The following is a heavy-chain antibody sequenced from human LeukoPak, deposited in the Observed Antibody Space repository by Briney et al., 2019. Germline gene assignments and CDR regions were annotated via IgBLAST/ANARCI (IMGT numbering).Heavy chain of an antibody. CDR3: ARAERQQLAPFDY. D-gene: IGHD6-13*01. CDR2: IYHSGST. J-gene: IGHJ4*02. CDR1: GGSISSGGYF. Sequence: SQTLSLTCAVSGGSISSGGYFWSWIRQPPGKGLEWIGYIYHSGSTYYNPSLKSRVTISVDTSKNQFSLKLSSVTAADTAVYYCARAERQQLAPFDYWGQGTLVTSPQ. V-gene: IGHV4-30-2*01.